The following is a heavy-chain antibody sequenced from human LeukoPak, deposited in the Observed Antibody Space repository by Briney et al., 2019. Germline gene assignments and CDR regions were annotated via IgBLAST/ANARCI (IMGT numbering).Heavy chain of an antibody. CDR1: GGFISYYY. V-gene: IGHV4-59*01. CDR3: AREDPQTTVPEGMDV. D-gene: IGHD4-17*01. Sequence: SETLSLTCTVSGGFISYYYWSWIRQSPGKGLEWIGYIYYSGTTNFNPSLKSRVPISVDTSKNQFSLQLRSVTAADTAVYYCAREDPQTTVPEGMDVWGQGTTVTVSS. CDR2: IYYSGTT. J-gene: IGHJ6*02.